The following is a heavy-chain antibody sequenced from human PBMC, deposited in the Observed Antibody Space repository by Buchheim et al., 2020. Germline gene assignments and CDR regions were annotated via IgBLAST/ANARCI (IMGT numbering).Heavy chain of an antibody. Sequence: EVQLVESGGGLVQPGGSLRLSCAASGFTVSSNYMSWVRQAPGKGLEWVSVIYSGGSTYYADSVKGRFTISRDNSKNTLYLQMNSLRAEDTAVYYCAREKNYDILTGHYYYGMDVWGQGTT. CDR1: GFTVSSNY. CDR2: IYSGGST. CDR3: AREKNYDILTGHYYYGMDV. V-gene: IGHV3-66*02. D-gene: IGHD3-9*01. J-gene: IGHJ6*02.